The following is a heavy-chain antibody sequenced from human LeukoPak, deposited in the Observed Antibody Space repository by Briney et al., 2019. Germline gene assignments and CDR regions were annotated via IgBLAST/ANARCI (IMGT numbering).Heavy chain of an antibody. J-gene: IGHJ5*02. D-gene: IGHD6-13*01. V-gene: IGHV1-2*02. CDR3: ARDIAPSGSWWFDT. Sequence: ASVKVSCKASGYTFNDYFIHWLRQAPGQGLEWMGWINPNGGETNYPQKFQGRVTMTRDTSISTADMELRWLTSDDTAMYYCARDIAPSGSWWFDTWGQRTPVTVSS. CDR2: INPNGGET. CDR1: GYTFNDYF.